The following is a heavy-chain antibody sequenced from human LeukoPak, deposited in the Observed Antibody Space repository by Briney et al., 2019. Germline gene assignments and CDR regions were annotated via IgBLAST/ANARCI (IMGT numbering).Heavy chain of an antibody. D-gene: IGHD1-7*01. CDR2: INPSSGGT. J-gene: IGHJ6*02. Sequence: ASVKVSCKASGYTFIDYYMHWVRQAPGQGLERMGRINPSSGGTNYAQKFQGRVTMTRDTSISTAYMELSSLRSEDTAVYYCATDASLITGTTAYYYYGMDVWGQGTTVTVSS. CDR3: ATDASLITGTTAYYYYGMDV. CDR1: GYTFIDYY. V-gene: IGHV1-2*06.